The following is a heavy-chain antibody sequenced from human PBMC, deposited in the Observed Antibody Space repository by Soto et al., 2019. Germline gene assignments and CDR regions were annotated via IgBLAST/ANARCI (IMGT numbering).Heavy chain of an antibody. CDR2: MYPGDSDT. CDR1: GYTFTSYW. J-gene: IGHJ4*02. D-gene: IGHD3-3*01. V-gene: IGHV5-51*01. CDR3: ASPLRYDFWSGYVFDY. Sequence: PGESLKISCKGSGYTFTSYWIGWVRQMPGKGLEWMGIMYPGDSDTRYSPSFQGQVTISADKSISTAYLQWGSLKASDTAIYYCASPLRYDFWSGYVFDYWGQGTLVTVSS.